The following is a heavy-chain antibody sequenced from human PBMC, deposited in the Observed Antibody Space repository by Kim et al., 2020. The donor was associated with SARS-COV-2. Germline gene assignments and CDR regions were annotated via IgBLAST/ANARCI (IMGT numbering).Heavy chain of an antibody. D-gene: IGHD3-10*01. Sequence: YYADSVKGRFTVSRDNNKNSLYLQMNSLSTEDTAFYYCARYGSGNYIDYWGQGTLVTVSS. CDR3: ARYGSGNYIDY. V-gene: IGHV3-43*01. J-gene: IGHJ4*02.